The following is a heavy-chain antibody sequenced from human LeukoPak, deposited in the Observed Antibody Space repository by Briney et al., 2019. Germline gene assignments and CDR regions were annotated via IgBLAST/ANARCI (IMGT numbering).Heavy chain of an antibody. Sequence: SVKVSCKTSGGTFLSHTFSWVRQAPGQGLEWMGKITPVINTANYAQTFQGRVSIYADKSTTTVYMDLSGLRPDDTAVYYCARVNLRGSNYNWFDPWGQGTRVTVSS. CDR1: GGTFLSHT. CDR3: ARVNLRGSNYNWFDP. J-gene: IGHJ5*02. CDR2: ITPVINTA. D-gene: IGHD1-26*01. V-gene: IGHV1-69*08.